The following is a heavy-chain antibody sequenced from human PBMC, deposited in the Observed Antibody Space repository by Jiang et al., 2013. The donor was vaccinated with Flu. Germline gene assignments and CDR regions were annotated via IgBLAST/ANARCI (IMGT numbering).Heavy chain of an antibody. CDR2: IWSDGSNK. Sequence: VQLLESGGGVVQPGRSLRLSCAASGFTFSSFGMHWVRQAPGKGLEWVALIWSDGSNKFYADSVKGRFTISKDNSKTLYLQMNSLRGEDTAVYYCARGDKAYLNVMDVWGQGTTVTVS. D-gene: IGHD2-21*02. V-gene: IGHV3-33*01. CDR1: GFTFSSFG. J-gene: IGHJ6*02. CDR3: ARGDKAYLNVMDV.